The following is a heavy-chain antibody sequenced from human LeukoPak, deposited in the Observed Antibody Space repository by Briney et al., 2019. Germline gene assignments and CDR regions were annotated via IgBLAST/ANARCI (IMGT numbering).Heavy chain of an antibody. J-gene: IGHJ5*02. V-gene: IGHV1-58*02. CDR1: GFTFTSSA. Sequence: SVKVSCKASGFTFTSSAMQWVRQARGQRLEWIGWIVVGSGNTNYAQKFQERVTITRDMSTSTAYMELSSLRSEDTAVYYCAAVIDLYCSSTSFPPAWDWFDPWGQGTLVTVSS. D-gene: IGHD2-2*01. CDR3: AAVIDLYCSSTSFPPAWDWFDP. CDR2: IVVGSGNT.